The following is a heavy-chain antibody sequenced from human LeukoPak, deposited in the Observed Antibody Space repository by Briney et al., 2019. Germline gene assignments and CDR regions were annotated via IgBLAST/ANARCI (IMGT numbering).Heavy chain of an antibody. CDR1: GGSISSSSYY. CDR3: ARGPTYQPIDS. CDR2: IHYSGTT. V-gene: IGHV4-39*02. D-gene: IGHD2-2*01. J-gene: IGHJ4*02. Sequence: SETLSLTCTISGGSISSSSYYWGWIRQPPGKGLDWIASIHYSGTTYYNPSLKSRVTISVDTSKNHFSLKLSSVTAADTAVYYCARGPTYQPIDSWGQGTLVTVSS.